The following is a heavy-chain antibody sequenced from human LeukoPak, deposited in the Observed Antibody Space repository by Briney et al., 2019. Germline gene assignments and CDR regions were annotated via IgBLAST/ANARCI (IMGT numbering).Heavy chain of an antibody. J-gene: IGHJ2*01. CDR2: IYSGAST. Sequence: PGGSLRLSRAASGFIVSANHMSWVRQAPGKGLEWVSVIYSGASTDYADSVKGRFTISRDNSKNTLHLQMNSPRAEDTAVYYCARFQYYGSGSYGWYFDVWGRGTLVSVSS. CDR1: GFIVSANH. D-gene: IGHD3-10*01. CDR3: ARFQYYGSGSYGWYFDV. V-gene: IGHV3-53*01.